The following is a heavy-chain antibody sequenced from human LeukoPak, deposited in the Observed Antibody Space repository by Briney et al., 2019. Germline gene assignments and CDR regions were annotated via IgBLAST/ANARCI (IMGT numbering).Heavy chain of an antibody. CDR3: ARTYSSSDEFDY. J-gene: IGHJ4*02. D-gene: IGHD6-13*01. CDR2: INPSGGST. CDR1: GYTFTSYY. Sequence: ASVKVSCKASGYTFTSYYIHWVRQAPGQGLEWMRIINPSGGSTTYAQKFQGRVAMTRDTSTSRVYMEVSSLRSEDTAVYYCARTYSSSDEFDYWGQGTLVTVSS. V-gene: IGHV1-46*01.